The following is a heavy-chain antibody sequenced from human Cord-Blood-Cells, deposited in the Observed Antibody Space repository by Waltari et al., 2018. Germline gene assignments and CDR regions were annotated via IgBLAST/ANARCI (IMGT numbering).Heavy chain of an antibody. D-gene: IGHD1-26*01. CDR2: IYYSGRT. Sequence: QVQLQESGPGLVKPSQTLSLTGTVSGGPISSGDYYWSWIRQPPGKGLEWFGYIYYSGRTYYHPSQKGRVTISRDTSKNQLSLQLSSVTAADTAVYYCARVGATTRSRFDPWGQGTLVTVSS. V-gene: IGHV4-30-4*01. J-gene: IGHJ5*02. CDR1: GGPISSGDYY. CDR3: ARVGATTRSRFDP.